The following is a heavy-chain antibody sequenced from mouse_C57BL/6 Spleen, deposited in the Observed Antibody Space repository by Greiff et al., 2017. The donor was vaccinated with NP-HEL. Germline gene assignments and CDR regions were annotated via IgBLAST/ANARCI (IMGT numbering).Heavy chain of an antibody. Sequence: EVKVEESGPGLVKPSQSLSLTCSVTGYSITSGYYWNWIRQFPGNKLEWMGYISYDGSNNYNPSLKNRISITRDTSKNQFFLKLNSVTTEDTATYYCARAIYDGYYSYWGQGTTLTVSS. J-gene: IGHJ2*01. V-gene: IGHV3-6*01. CDR3: ARAIYDGYYSY. D-gene: IGHD2-3*01. CDR1: GYSITSGYY. CDR2: ISYDGSN.